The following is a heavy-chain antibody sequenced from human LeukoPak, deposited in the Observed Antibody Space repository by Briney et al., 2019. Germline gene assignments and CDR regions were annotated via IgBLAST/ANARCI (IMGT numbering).Heavy chain of an antibody. CDR2: IYYSGST. V-gene: IGHV4-39*01. Sequence: SETLSLTCTVSGGSISSSSYYWGWIRQPPGKGLEWIGSIYYSGSTYYNPSLKSRVTISVDTSKNQFSLKLSSVTAADTAVYYCARLITMVRGVNYFDYWGREPWSPSPQ. J-gene: IGHJ4*02. CDR3: ARLITMVRGVNYFDY. D-gene: IGHD3-10*01. CDR1: GGSISSSSYY.